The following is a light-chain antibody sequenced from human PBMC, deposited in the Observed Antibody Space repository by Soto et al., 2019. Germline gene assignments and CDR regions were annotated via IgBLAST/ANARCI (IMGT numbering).Light chain of an antibody. CDR2: AAY. J-gene: IGKJ1*01. Sequence: DIQMTQSPSSLSASVGYRVTITCRASQSISNSLNWYQQKPGKAPKVLIYAAYSLQSGVTSRFSGSGSGTDVTLTISILQPEDFASYHCQQSYSTPWTFGQGTKVEIK. CDR3: QQSYSTPWT. V-gene: IGKV1-39*01. CDR1: QSISNS.